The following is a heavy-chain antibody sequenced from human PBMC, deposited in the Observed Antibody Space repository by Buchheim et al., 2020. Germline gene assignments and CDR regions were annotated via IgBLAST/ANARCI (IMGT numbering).Heavy chain of an antibody. V-gene: IGHV4-4*02. CDR2: IYYRGRT. CDR3: ARGLSLDYGSGRA. Sequence: QVQLQELGPGLVKPSGTLSLTCAVSGGSISSSNWWSWVRQPPGRGLEWIGEIYYRGRTIYNPSLKSRVTIPVDKSKNQFSLKLGSVTAADTAVYYCARGLSLDYGSGRAWGQGTL. J-gene: IGHJ4*02. CDR1: GGSISSSNW. D-gene: IGHD3-10*01.